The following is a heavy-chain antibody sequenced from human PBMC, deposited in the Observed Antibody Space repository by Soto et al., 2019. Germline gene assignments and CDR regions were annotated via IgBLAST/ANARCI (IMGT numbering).Heavy chain of an antibody. J-gene: IGHJ6*02. V-gene: IGHV4-30-4*01. CDR3: ARADYYGSGSLLPPYGMDV. CDR1: GGSISSGDYY. D-gene: IGHD3-10*01. Sequence: QVQLQESGPGLVKPSQTLSLTCTVSGGSISSGDYYWSWIRQPPGKGLEWIGYIYYSGSTYYNPSLKIRVTISVDTSKNQFSLKLSSVTAADTAVYYCARADYYGSGSLLPPYGMDVWGQGTTVTVSS. CDR2: IYYSGST.